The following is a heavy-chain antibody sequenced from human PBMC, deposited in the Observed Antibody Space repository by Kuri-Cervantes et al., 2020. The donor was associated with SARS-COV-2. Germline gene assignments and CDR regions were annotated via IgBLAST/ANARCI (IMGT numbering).Heavy chain of an antibody. CDR2: IRSKANSYVT. V-gene: IGHV3-73*01. D-gene: IGHD2-15*01. Sequence: GGSLRLSCAASGFTFSGSALHWVRQASGKGLEWLGRIRSKANSYVTAYAASVKGRSTISSDDSKNTLYLQMNSLKTEDTAVYYCTTSYCSGGSCSYNYYYYGMDVWGQGTTVTVSS. CDR1: GFTFSGSA. CDR3: TTSYCSGGSCSYNYYYYGMDV. J-gene: IGHJ6*02.